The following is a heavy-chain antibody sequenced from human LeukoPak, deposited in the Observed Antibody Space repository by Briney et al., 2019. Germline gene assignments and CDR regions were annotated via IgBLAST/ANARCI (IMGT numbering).Heavy chain of an antibody. J-gene: IGHJ4*02. V-gene: IGHV3-21*04. D-gene: IGHD6-13*01. CDR1: GFTFSSYS. CDR3: AKDSSSWYGGFDY. Sequence: PGGSLRLSCAASGFTFSSYSMNWVRQAPGKGLEWVSSISSSSSYIYYADSVKGRFTISRDNSKNTLYLQMNSLRAEDTAVYYCAKDSSSWYGGFDYWGQGTLVTVSS. CDR2: ISSSSSYI.